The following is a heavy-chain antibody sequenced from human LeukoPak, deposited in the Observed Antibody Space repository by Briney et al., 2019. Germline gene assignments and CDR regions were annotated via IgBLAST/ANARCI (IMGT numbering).Heavy chain of an antibody. Sequence: GESLKISCKGSGYSFTSYWIGWVRQIPGKGLEWMGIIYPGDSDTRYSPSFQGQVTISADKSISTAYLQWSSLKASDTAMYYCARLVSIAARQYYFDYWGQGTLVTVSS. V-gene: IGHV5-51*01. CDR2: IYPGDSDT. CDR3: ARLVSIAARQYYFDY. D-gene: IGHD6-6*01. CDR1: GYSFTSYW. J-gene: IGHJ4*02.